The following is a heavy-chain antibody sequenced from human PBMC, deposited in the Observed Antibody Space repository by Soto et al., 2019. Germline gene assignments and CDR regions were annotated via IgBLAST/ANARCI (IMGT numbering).Heavy chain of an antibody. CDR1: GYTLTELS. CDR2: FDPEDGET. CDR3: ATLYCSGGSCPPPGPYYYGMDV. Sequence: ASVKVSCKVSGYTLTELSMHWVRQAPGKGLEWMGGFDPEDGETIYAQKFQGRVTMTEDTSTDTAYMELSSLRSEDTAVYYCATLYCSGGSCPPPGPYYYGMDVRGQGTTVTVSS. V-gene: IGHV1-24*01. D-gene: IGHD2-15*01. J-gene: IGHJ6*02.